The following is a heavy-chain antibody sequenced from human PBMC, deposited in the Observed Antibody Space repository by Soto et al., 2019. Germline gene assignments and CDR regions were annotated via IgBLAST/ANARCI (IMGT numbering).Heavy chain of an antibody. V-gene: IGHV3-21*01. J-gene: IGHJ4*02. Sequence: EVELVESGGGLVKPGGSLRLSCAASGFTFSSYSMNWVRQAPGKGLEWVSSISTIYYADSVKGRFTISRDNAKNSLYLQMNSLRAEDTAVHYCARDGGSYYFDYWGQGTLVTVSS. D-gene: IGHD1-26*01. CDR1: GFTFSSYS. CDR3: ARDGGSYYFDY. CDR2: ISTI.